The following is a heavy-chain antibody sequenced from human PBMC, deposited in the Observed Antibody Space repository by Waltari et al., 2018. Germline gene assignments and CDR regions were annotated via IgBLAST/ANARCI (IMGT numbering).Heavy chain of an antibody. CDR2: IWYDGSNK. J-gene: IGHJ6*02. CDR3: ARVFDYDSSPNYGMDV. CDR1: GFTFSSYG. Sequence: QVQLVESGGGVVQPGRSLRLSCAASGFTFSSYGMHWFRQAPGKGLEWVVVIWYDGSNKYYADAWKGRFTISKDNSKNTLYLQMNSLRAEDTAVYYCARVFDYDSSPNYGMDVWGQGTTVTVSS. D-gene: IGHD3-22*01. V-gene: IGHV3-33*01.